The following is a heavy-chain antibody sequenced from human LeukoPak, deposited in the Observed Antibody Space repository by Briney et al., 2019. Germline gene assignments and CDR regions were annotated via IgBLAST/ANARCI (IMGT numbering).Heavy chain of an antibody. V-gene: IGHV1-2*02. CDR3: ARPRLAMVRGRANQWRFDP. D-gene: IGHD3-10*01. CDR2: INPNSGGT. Sequence: ASVKVSCKASGYTFTGCYMHWVRQAPGQGLEWMGWINPNSGGTNYAQKFQGRVTMTRDTSISTAYMELSRLRSDDTAVYYCARPRLAMVRGRANQWRFDPWGQGTLVTVSS. J-gene: IGHJ5*02. CDR1: GYTFTGCY.